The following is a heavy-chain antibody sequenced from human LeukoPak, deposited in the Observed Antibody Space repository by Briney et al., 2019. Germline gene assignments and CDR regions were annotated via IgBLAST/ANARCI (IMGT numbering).Heavy chain of an antibody. D-gene: IGHD4-17*01. CDR3: ARDQTTVTKSTKYYFDY. J-gene: IGHJ4*02. CDR2: VSWNSGGI. Sequence: PGGSLRLSCAASGFTFDEYAMYWVRHAPGKGLEWVSRVSWNSGGIGYADSVKGRFTISRDNSKNTLYLQMNSLRAEDTAVYYCARDQTTVTKSTKYYFDYWGQGTLVTVSS. V-gene: IGHV3-9*01. CDR1: GFTFDEYA.